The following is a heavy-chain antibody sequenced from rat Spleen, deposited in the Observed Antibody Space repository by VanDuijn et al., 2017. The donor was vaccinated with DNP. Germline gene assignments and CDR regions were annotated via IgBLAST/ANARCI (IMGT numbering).Heavy chain of an antibody. J-gene: IGHJ2*01. CDR1: GFSLTSYG. CDR3: AREEPRVLSFFSSLFDY. Sequence: QVQLKESGPGLVQPSQTLSLTCTVSGFSLTSYGVSWVRQSPGKGLVWIVAISAGGSSYYNLALKSRLSISRDTSKSQVFLEMSSLQTEDTGIYFCAREEPRVLSFFSSLFDYWGQGVMVTVSS. CDR2: ISAGGSS. D-gene: IGHD1-2*01. V-gene: IGHV2S12*01.